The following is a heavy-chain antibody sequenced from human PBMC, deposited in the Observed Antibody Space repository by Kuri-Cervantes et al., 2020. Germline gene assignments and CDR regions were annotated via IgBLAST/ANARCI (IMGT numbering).Heavy chain of an antibody. CDR3: ASARITMVRGVHEGWFDP. V-gene: IGHV1-2*02. Sequence: ASVKVSCKASGYTFTGYYMHWVRQAPGQGLEWMGWINPNSGGTNYAQKFQGRVTMTRDTSISTAYMELSRLRSDDTAVYYCASARITMVRGVHEGWFDPWGQGTLVTVSS. CDR1: GYTFTGYY. D-gene: IGHD3-10*01. CDR2: INPNSGGT. J-gene: IGHJ5*02.